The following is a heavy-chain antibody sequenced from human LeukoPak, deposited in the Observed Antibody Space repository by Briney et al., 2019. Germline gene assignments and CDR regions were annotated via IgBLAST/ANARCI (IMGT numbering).Heavy chain of an antibody. V-gene: IGHV3-33*08. CDR2: IWYDGSNK. CDR3: ARDRVYYFDY. Sequence: GGSLRLSCAASGFTFSSFNMNWVRQAPGKGLEWVAIIWYDGSNKYYADSVKGRFTISRDNSKNTLYLQMNSLRAEDTALYYCARDRVYYFDYWGRGTLVTVSS. CDR1: GFTFSSFN. J-gene: IGHJ4*02.